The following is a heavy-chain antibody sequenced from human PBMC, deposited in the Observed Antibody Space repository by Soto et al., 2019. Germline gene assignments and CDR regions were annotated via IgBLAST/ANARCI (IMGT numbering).Heavy chain of an antibody. J-gene: IGHJ6*02. CDR1: GYSIGSGYY. CDR3: ARTFDYYGMDV. Sequence: SETLSLTCAVSGYSIGSGYYWAWVRQSPGKGLEWIGSIYHAGSVYYNPSLNGRVALSMDTSKNHFSLKLTSVTAADTAVYYCARTFDYYGMDVWGQGTTVTVSS. V-gene: IGHV4-38-2*01. CDR2: IYHAGSV.